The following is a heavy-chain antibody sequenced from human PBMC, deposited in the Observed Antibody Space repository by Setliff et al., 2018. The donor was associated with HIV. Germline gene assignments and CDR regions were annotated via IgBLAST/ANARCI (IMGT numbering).Heavy chain of an antibody. J-gene: IGHJ6*03. CDR1: GFSLSTSGVG. Sequence: SGPTLVNPTQTLTLTCTFSGFSLSTSGVGVGWIRQPPGKALEWLALIYWDDDKRYSPSLESRFTITKDTPKNQVVLTMTNMDPADTATYYCAHSYCSSTSCYPHYYYYMDVWGKGTTVTVSS. V-gene: IGHV2-5*02. CDR2: IYWDDDK. CDR3: AHSYCSSTSCYPHYYYYMDV. D-gene: IGHD2-2*01.